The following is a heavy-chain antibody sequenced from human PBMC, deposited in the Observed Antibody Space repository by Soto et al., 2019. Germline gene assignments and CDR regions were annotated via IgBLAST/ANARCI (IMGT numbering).Heavy chain of an antibody. D-gene: IGHD6-19*01. J-gene: IGHJ6*02. CDR1: GYTFTSYV. CDR3: ARVGATVAGPYGMDV. Sequence: QVQLVQSGAEVKKPGASVKVSCRASGYTFTSYVISWVRQAPGQGLEWMGWISAYNGNTNFAQKLQGRVTMTTDTAPSTAYMELRSLRSDDTAVYYCARVGATVAGPYGMDVWGQGTTVTVSS. CDR2: ISAYNGNT. V-gene: IGHV1-18*01.